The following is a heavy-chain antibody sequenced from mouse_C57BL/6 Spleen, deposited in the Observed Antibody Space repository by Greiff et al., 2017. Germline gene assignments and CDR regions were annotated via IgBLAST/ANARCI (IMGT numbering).Heavy chain of an antibody. D-gene: IGHD1-1*01. Sequence: DVKLVESGGGLVKPGGSLKLSCAASGFTFSDYGMHWVRQAPEKGLEWVAYISSGSSTIYYADTVKGRFTISRDNAKNTLFLQMTSLRSEDTAMYYCARGVLLAMDYWGQGTSVTVSS. J-gene: IGHJ4*01. CDR1: GFTFSDYG. V-gene: IGHV5-17*01. CDR3: ARGVLLAMDY. CDR2: ISSGSSTI.